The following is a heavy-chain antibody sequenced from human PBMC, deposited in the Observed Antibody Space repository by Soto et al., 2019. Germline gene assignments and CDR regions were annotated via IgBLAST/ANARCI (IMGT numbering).Heavy chain of an antibody. Sequence: PSETLSLTCAVSGASVTSNSYSWAWIRQTPGQGLEWLASASYSGRVSYNPSLQSRLTVSLDASYKQLSLTLTSVTAADSAVFYCARQLMRPSAYGVLEWGPKNIRVLAHFDSWGLGTLVTVSS. CDR1: GASVTSNSYS. V-gene: IGHV4-39*01. J-gene: IGHJ4*02. D-gene: IGHD5-12*01. CDR2: ASYSGRV. CDR3: ARQLMRPSAYGVLEWGPKNIRVLAHFDS.